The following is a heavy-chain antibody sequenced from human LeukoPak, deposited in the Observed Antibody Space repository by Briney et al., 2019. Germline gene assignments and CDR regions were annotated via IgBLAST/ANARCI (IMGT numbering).Heavy chain of an antibody. CDR2: INSDGSST. V-gene: IGHV3-74*01. CDR1: GFTFSSYW. D-gene: IGHD2-2*01. J-gene: IGHJ5*02. CDR3: ASDASRGFNWFDP. Sequence: GGSLRLSCAASGFTFSSYWMHWVRQAPGKGLVWVSRINSDGSSTSYADSVKGRFTISRDNSKNTLYLQMNSLRAEDTAVYYCASDASRGFNWFDPWGQGTLVTVSS.